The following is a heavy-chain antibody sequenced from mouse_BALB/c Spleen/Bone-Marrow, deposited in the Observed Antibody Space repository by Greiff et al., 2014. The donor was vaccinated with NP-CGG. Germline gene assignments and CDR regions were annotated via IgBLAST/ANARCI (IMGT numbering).Heavy chain of an antibody. CDR1: GYTFTGYW. D-gene: IGHD1-1*01. CDR2: INPSNGRT. Sequence: VKLVESGAELVKPGASVKLSCKASGYTFTGYWMHWVKRRPGQGLEWIGEINPSNGRTNYNEKFKSMATLTVDKSSSTAYMQLSSLTTEDSAVFYCARLIYGSSYIVDFWGQGTSVTVSS. V-gene: IGHV1S81*02. CDR3: ARLIYGSSYIVDF. J-gene: IGHJ4*01.